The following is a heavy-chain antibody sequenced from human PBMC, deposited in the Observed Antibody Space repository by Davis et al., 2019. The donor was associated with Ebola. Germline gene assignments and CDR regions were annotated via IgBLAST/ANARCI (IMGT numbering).Heavy chain of an antibody. D-gene: IGHD6-13*01. Sequence: MPSETLSLTCTVSGGSISSYYWGWIRQPPGKGLEWIGSWYYGGSTFYNPSLKSRVTLSEDTSNNQFSLRLNSVTAADTAVYYCATIDRIGAAWIDPWGQGTLVTVSS. CDR1: GGSISSYY. V-gene: IGHV4-39*01. CDR3: ATIDRIGAAWIDP. J-gene: IGHJ5*02. CDR2: WYYGGST.